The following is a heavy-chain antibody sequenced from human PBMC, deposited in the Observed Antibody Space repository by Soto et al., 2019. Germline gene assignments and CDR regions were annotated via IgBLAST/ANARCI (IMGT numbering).Heavy chain of an antibody. CDR1: GFTFSSYA. J-gene: IGHJ5*02. D-gene: IGHD4-17*01. CDR3: ARNRDDYGDP. CDR2: ISGSGGST. V-gene: IGHV3-23*01. Sequence: EVQLLESGGGLVQPGGSLRLSCAASGFTFSSYAMSWVRQAPGKGLEWVSAISGSGGSTYYADSVKGRFTISRDNSKNALYLQMNSRRAEDTAVYYCARNRDDYGDPWGQGTLVTVSS.